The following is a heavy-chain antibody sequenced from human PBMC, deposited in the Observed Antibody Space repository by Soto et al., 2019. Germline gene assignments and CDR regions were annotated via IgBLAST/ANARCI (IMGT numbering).Heavy chain of an antibody. D-gene: IGHD6-19*01. Sequence: GGSLRLSCVASGFIFSSYGIHWVRQAPGKGLEWVGVISSDGETKYYADSVKGRLTISRDNSKNTMYLQMESLRPEDTAVYYCAKEVAVAGDLDYWGHGTLVTVS. J-gene: IGHJ4*01. CDR1: GFIFSSYG. V-gene: IGHV3-30*18. CDR2: ISSDGETK. CDR3: AKEVAVAGDLDY.